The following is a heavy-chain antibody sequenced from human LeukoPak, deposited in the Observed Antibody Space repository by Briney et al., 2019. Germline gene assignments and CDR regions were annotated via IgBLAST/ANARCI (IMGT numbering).Heavy chain of an antibody. CDR2: ISSDGNNN. Sequence: PGGSLRLSCAASGFTFNSYAMHWVRQTPVKGLEWITLISSDGNNNVYADSVKGRFTISRDNSRNTLYLQMNSLRAEDTAVYYCVKGLVQTTMSYSVYYWGQGALVTVSS. V-gene: IGHV3-30*04. J-gene: IGHJ4*02. CDR3: VKGLVQTTMSYSVYY. D-gene: IGHD1-1*01. CDR1: GFTFNSYA.